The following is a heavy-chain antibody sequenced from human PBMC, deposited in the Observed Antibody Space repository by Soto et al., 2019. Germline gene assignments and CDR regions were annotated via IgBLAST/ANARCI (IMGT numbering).Heavy chain of an antibody. Sequence: PGGSLRLSCAASGLIFSSYVMHWVRQAPGKGLEWVAVISYDGSNKYSADSVKGRFTISRDNAKNTLYLQMNSLRAEDTAVYYCLGLAYWGQGTLVTVSS. V-gene: IGHV3-30-3*01. CDR1: GLIFSSYV. J-gene: IGHJ4*02. CDR3: LGLAY. D-gene: IGHD2-8*02. CDR2: ISYDGSNK.